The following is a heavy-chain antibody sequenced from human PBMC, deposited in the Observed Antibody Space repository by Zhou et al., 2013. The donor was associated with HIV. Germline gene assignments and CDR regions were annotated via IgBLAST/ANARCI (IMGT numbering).Heavy chain of an antibody. CDR2: ISSYRGHT. J-gene: IGHJ6*03. CDR1: GYTLTGFG. Sequence: QVQLVQSGAEVKRPGASVKVSCKASGYTLTGFGVSWVRQAPGQGLEWMGWISSYRGHTNYAQKLQGRLSVTTDTSTNTAYMELRSLRSDDTAVYFCARALSTRWIGGGFFYMDVWGKGTTVTVS. D-gene: IGHD6-19*01. CDR3: ARALSTRWIGGGFFYMDV. V-gene: IGHV1-18*01.